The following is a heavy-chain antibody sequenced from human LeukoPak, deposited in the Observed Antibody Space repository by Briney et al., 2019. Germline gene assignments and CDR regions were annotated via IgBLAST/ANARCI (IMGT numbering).Heavy chain of an antibody. J-gene: IGHJ6*02. Sequence: ASVKVSCKASGYTFTGYYMHWVRQAPGQGLEWMGWINPNSGGTNYAQKFQGRVTMTRDTSISTAYMELSRPRSDDTDVYYCARWRAAMYYYYGMDVWGQGTTVTVSS. CDR1: GYTFTGYY. CDR3: ARWRAAMYYYYGMDV. V-gene: IGHV1-2*02. D-gene: IGHD5-18*01. CDR2: INPNSGGT.